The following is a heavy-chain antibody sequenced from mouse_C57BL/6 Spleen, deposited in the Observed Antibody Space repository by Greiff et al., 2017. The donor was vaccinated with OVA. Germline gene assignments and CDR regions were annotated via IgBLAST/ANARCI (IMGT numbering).Heavy chain of an antibody. Sequence: QVQLQQPGAELVKPGASVKLSCKASGYTFTSYWMHWVKQRPGQGLEWIGMIHPNSGSTNYNEKFKSKATLTVDKSSSTAYMQHSSLTSEDSAVYECARGGDGDPFWYFDVWGTGTTVTVSS. V-gene: IGHV1-64*01. J-gene: IGHJ1*03. D-gene: IGHD2-13*01. CDR2: IHPNSGST. CDR1: GYTFTSYW. CDR3: ARGGDGDPFWYFDV.